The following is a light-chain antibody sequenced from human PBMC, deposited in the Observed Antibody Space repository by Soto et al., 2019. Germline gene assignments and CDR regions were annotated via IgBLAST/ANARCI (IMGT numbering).Light chain of an antibody. CDR3: SSYTSSSTVV. V-gene: IGLV2-14*01. CDR1: STDVGDYNF. J-gene: IGLJ1*01. Sequence: QSVVNQAASRSGWPGQSITISCTGTSTDVGDYNFVFWYQQHPGKAPKLVISEVRNRPSGVSDRFSGSKSGNRASLTISGLQAEDEADYYCSSYTSSSTVVFGTGTKVTVL. CDR2: EVR.